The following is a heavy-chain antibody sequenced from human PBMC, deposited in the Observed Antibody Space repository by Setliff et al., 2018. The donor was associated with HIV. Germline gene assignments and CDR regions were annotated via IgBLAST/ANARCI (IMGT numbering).Heavy chain of an antibody. D-gene: IGHD2-15*01. J-gene: IGHJ4*02. CDR2: VSGSGGST. CDR3: AKDRGLVVVAAIFDY. CDR1: GFNFSSYA. V-gene: IGHV3-23*01. Sequence: GESLKISCAAYGFNFSSYAMSWVRQAPGKGLEWVSAVSGSGGSTYYADSVKGRFTISRDNSNNTLYLQMNSLRAEDKAVYYCAKDRGLVVVAAIFDYWGQGTLVTVSS.